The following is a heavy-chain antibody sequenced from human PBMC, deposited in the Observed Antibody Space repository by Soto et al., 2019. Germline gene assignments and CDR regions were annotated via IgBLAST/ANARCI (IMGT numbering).Heavy chain of an antibody. CDR1: GGSISSYY. D-gene: IGHD6-6*01. CDR3: ARQTIAARLLEYYFDY. V-gene: IGHV4-59*08. CDR2: IYYSGST. Sequence: PSETLSLTCTVSGGSISSYYWSWIRQPPGKGLEWIGYIYYSGSTNYNPSLKSRVTISVDTSKNQFSLKLSSVTAADTAVYYCARQTIAARLLEYYFDYWGQGTLVTVSS. J-gene: IGHJ4*02.